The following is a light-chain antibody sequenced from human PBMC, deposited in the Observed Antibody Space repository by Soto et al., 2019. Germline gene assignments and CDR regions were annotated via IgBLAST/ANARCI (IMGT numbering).Light chain of an antibody. CDR1: NSNIGSNT. CDR3: AAWDDSLNGQV. J-gene: IGLJ2*01. Sequence: QSVLTQPPSASGTPGQRVTISCSGSNSNIGSNTVNWYQQLPGTAPKLLIYSNNQRPSGVPDRFSASKSGTSASLAITGLQSEDEADYYCAAWDDSLNGQVFGGGTKVTVL. CDR2: SNN. V-gene: IGLV1-44*01.